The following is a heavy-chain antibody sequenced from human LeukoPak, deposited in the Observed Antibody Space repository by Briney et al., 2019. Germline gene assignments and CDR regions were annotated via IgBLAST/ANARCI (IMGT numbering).Heavy chain of an antibody. CDR2: IYYSGST. CDR3: ARIVSVYDSSGYYYRSWFDP. J-gene: IGHJ5*02. Sequence: SETLSLTCTVSGGSISSGGYYWSWIRQHPGKGLEWLGYIYYSGSTYYNPSLKSRVTISVDTSKNQFSLKLSSVTAADTAVYYCARIVSVYDSSGYYYRSWFDPWGQGTLVTVSS. V-gene: IGHV4-31*03. CDR1: GGSISSGGYY. D-gene: IGHD3-22*01.